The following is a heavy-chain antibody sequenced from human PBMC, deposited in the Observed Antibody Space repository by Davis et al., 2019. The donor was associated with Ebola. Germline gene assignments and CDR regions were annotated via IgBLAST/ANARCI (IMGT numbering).Heavy chain of an antibody. CDR2: TYYRSKWYN. Sequence: HSQTLSLTCAISGDSVSSNNAAWNWIRQSPSRGLEWLGRTYYRSKWYNDYAISVKSRITINPDSSKNQFSLQLNFVTPEDTAVYYCAREIPVVGANNFIYWGQGSLVTVSS. CDR1: GDSVSSNNAA. D-gene: IGHD1-26*01. CDR3: AREIPVVGANNFIY. J-gene: IGHJ4*02. V-gene: IGHV6-1*01.